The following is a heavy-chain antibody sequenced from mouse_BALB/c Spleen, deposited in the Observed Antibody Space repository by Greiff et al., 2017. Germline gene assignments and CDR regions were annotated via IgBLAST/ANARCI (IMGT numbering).Heavy chain of an antibody. V-gene: IGHV1-63*02. CDR1: GYTFTNYW. CDR2: IYPGGGYT. Sequence: QVQLQQSGAELVRPGTSVKISCKASGYTFTNYWLGWVKQRPGHGLEWIGDIYPGGGYTNYNEKFKGKATLTADTSSSTAYMQLSSLTSEDSAVYFCARGDYRYFYAMDYWGQGTSVTVSS. CDR3: ARGDYRYFYAMDY. D-gene: IGHD2-14*01. J-gene: IGHJ4*01.